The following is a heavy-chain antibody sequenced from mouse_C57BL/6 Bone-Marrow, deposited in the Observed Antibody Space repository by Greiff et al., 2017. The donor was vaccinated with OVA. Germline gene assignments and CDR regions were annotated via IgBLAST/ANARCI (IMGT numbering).Heavy chain of an antibody. Sequence: EVQLQQSGAELVRPGASVKLSCTASGFNIKDDYMHWVKPRPEQGLEWIGWIDPENGDTEYASKFQGKATITADTSSNTAYLQISSLKSEDTAVDDCTTHTTVVADYWGQGTTLTVSA. D-gene: IGHD1-1*01. V-gene: IGHV14-4*01. CDR3: TTHTTVVADY. J-gene: IGHJ2*01. CDR1: GFNIKDDY. CDR2: IDPENGDT.